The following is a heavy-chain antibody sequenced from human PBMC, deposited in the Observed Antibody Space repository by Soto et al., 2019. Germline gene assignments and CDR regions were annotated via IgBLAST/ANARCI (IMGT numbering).Heavy chain of an antibody. CDR1: GFTFDEYT. Sequence: GGSLRLSCAASGFTFDEYTMHWVRQAPGKGLEWVSVISRDGDSTYYADSVKGRFTISRDNSKDSLYLQMSSLRAEDTALYYCAKEEAVAAPPDNYYYLGMDVWGQGTTVTVSS. D-gene: IGHD6-19*01. CDR3: AKEEAVAAPPDNYYYLGMDV. CDR2: ISRDGDST. J-gene: IGHJ6*02. V-gene: IGHV3-43*01.